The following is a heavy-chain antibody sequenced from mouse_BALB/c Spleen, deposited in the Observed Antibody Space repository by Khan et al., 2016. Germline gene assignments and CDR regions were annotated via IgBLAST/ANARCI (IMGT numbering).Heavy chain of an antibody. CDR1: GYTFSSYF. D-gene: IGHD1-1*01. V-gene: IGHV1S81*02. CDR2: IKPSNGGT. Sequence: VQLQESGAELVSPGASVKLSCKTSGYTFSSYFIYWVKQRPGQGLEWIGEIKPSNGGTNFNENFKSKATLTVDKSSSTSYIQLTSLTSEDSAVXYCTRGHYSYGTSYGRYYAMDYWGQGTSVTVSS. CDR3: TRGHYSYGTSYGRYYAMDY. J-gene: IGHJ4*01.